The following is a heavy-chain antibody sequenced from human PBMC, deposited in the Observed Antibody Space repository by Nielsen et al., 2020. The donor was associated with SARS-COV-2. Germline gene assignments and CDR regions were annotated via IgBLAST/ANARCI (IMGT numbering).Heavy chain of an antibody. CDR2: IKQDGSEK. Sequence: GESLKISCAASGFTFSSYWMNWVRQAPGKGLEWVANIKQDGSEKYYVDSVKGRFTISRDNAKNSLYLQMNSLRAEDTAVYYCARLGSSSWDLDYWGQGTLVTVSS. D-gene: IGHD6-13*01. CDR1: GFTFSSYW. J-gene: IGHJ4*02. V-gene: IGHV3-7*01. CDR3: ARLGSSSWDLDY.